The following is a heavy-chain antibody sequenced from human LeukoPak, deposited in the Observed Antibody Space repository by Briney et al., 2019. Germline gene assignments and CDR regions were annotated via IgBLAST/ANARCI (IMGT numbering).Heavy chain of an antibody. CDR2: IYSGGST. CDR1: GFTVSSNY. V-gene: IGHV3-53*01. Sequence: GGSLRLSCAASGFTVSSNYMSWVRQAPGKGLEWVSVIYSGGSTYYADSVKGRFTISRDNSKKTMYLKMNSLRAEDTAVYYCARDQVGATGGAFDYWGQGTLVTVSS. CDR3: ARDQVGATGGAFDY. D-gene: IGHD1-26*01. J-gene: IGHJ4*02.